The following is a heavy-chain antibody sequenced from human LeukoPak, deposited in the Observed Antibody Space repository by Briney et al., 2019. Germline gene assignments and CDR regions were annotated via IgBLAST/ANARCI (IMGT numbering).Heavy chain of an antibody. CDR1: GGSISGYY. J-gene: IGHJ4*02. V-gene: IGHV4-59*01. D-gene: IGHD3-3*01. CDR2: IYYTGNT. CDR3: ARYRPSESRSGEVTSLDY. Sequence: SETLSLTCIVSGGSISGYYWSWIRQPPGKGLELIGHIYYTGNTVYNPSLKSRATILLDTSENQFSLKLRSATTADTAVYYCARYRPSESRSGEVTSLDYWGQGTLVTVSS.